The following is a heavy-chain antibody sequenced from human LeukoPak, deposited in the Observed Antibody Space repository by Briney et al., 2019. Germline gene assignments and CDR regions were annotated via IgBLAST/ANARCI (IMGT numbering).Heavy chain of an antibody. CDR3: ARAKLEVDY. CDR2: IYYSGST. Sequence: SETLSLTCTVSGGSISSSSYYWGWIRQPPGKGLEWIGSIYYSGSTYYNPSLKSRVTISVDTSKNQFSLKLSSVTAADTAVYYCARAKLEVDYWGQGTLVTVSS. D-gene: IGHD1-26*01. V-gene: IGHV4-39*07. CDR1: GGSISSSSYY. J-gene: IGHJ4*02.